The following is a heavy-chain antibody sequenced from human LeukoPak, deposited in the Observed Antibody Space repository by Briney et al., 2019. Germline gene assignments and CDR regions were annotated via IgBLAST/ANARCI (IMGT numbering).Heavy chain of an antibody. V-gene: IGHV3-11*03. CDR3: ARGSYYYDSSGYYYLDAFDI. CDR1: GFTFSDYY. J-gene: IGHJ3*02. Sequence: GGSLRLSCAASGFTFSDYYMSWIRQAPGKGLEWVSYISSSSSYTNYADSVKGRFTISRDNAKNSLYLQMNSLRAEDTAVYYCARGSYYYDSSGYYYLDAFDIWGQGTMVTVSS. CDR2: ISSSSSYT. D-gene: IGHD3-22*01.